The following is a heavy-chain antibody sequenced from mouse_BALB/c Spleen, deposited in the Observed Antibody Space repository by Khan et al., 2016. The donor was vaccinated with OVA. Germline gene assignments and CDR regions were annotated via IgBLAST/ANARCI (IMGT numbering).Heavy chain of an antibody. V-gene: IGHV1-52*01. CDR3: ARNPFAY. J-gene: IGHJ3*01. Sequence: VQLQQSGTELVRPGTSVKLSCKASGYTFTSYWMNWIKQRPEQGLEWIGRIDPYDSETHSNQKFKDKATLTVDKSSNTAYMQLTSLTSEDSAVYYCARNPFAYGGQGTLVTVSA. CDR2: IDPYDSET. CDR1: GYTFTSYW.